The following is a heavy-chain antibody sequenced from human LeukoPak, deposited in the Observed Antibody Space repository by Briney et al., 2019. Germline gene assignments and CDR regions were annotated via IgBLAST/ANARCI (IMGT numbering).Heavy chain of an antibody. CDR2: FDPEDGET. Sequence: GASVKVSCKVSGYTLTELSMHWVRQAPGKGLEWMGGFDPEDGETIYAQKFQGRVTMTEDTSTDTAYMELSSLRSEDTAVYYCARVEGGYYDSSGYYDYWGQGTLVTVSS. D-gene: IGHD3-22*01. V-gene: IGHV1-24*01. CDR3: ARVEGGYYDSSGYYDY. CDR1: GYTLTELS. J-gene: IGHJ4*02.